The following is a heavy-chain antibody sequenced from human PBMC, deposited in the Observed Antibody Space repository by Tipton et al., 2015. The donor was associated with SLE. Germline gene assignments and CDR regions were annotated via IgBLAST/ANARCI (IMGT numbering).Heavy chain of an antibody. CDR3: ARVGEPNHYDFWSGYHYWYFDL. CDR1: GGSISSSSYY. D-gene: IGHD3-3*01. CDR2: IYYSGST. Sequence: TLSLTCTVSGGSISSSSYYWGWIRQPPGKGLEWIGSIYYSGSTYYNPSLKSRVTISVDTSKNQFSLKLSSVTAADMAVYYCARVGEPNHYDFWSGYHYWYFDLWGRGTLVTVSS. V-gene: IGHV4-39*07. J-gene: IGHJ2*01.